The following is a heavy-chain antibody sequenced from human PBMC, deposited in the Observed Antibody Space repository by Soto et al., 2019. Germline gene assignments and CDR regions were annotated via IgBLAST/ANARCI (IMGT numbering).Heavy chain of an antibody. CDR1: GGSISSGGYY. V-gene: IGHV4-31*03. D-gene: IGHD6-19*01. Sequence: QVQLQESGPGLVKPSQTLSLTCTVSGGSISSGGYYWSWIRQHPGKGLEWIGYIYYSGSTYYNPSLKSRVTISVDTSKNQFSLKLSSVTAADTAVYYCAGGLRTGIAVAGTEGDVDYWGQGTLVTVSS. CDR3: AGGLRTGIAVAGTEGDVDY. CDR2: IYYSGST. J-gene: IGHJ4*02.